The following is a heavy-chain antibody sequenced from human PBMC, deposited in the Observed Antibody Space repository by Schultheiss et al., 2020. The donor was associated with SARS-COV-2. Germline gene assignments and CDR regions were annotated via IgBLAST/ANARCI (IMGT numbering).Heavy chain of an antibody. D-gene: IGHD5-18*01. CDR3: ARVVDTAMDYYYYYGMDV. CDR1: GGSLLLFFSY. J-gene: IGHJ6*02. CDR2: IYYSGST. Sequence: SETLSLTCTVSGGSLLLFFSYFLWIRQHPGKGLEWIGYIYYSGSTYYNPSLKSRVTISVDTSKNQFSLKLSSVTAADTAVYYCARVVDTAMDYYYYYGMDVWGQGTTVTVSS. V-gene: IGHV4-31*03.